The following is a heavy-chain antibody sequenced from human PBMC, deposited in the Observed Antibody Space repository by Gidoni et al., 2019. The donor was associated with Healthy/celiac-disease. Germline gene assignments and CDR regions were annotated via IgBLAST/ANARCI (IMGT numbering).Heavy chain of an antibody. CDR1: GFTFSSYD. Sequence: QVQLVESGGGVVQPGRSLRLSCAASGFTFSSYDMHWVRQAPGKGLEWVAVISYDGSNKYYADSVKGRFTISRDNSKNTLYLQMNSLRAEDTAVYYCARWDIVVVVAALDYWGQGTLVTVSS. J-gene: IGHJ4*02. CDR2: ISYDGSNK. CDR3: ARWDIVVVVAALDY. D-gene: IGHD2-15*01. V-gene: IGHV3-30*04.